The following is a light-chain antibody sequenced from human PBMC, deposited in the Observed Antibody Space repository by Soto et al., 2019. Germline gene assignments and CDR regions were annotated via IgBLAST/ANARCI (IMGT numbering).Light chain of an antibody. J-gene: IGKJ4*01. CDR1: QSVSRY. Sequence: EIVLTQSPGTLSLSPGERATLSCRVSQSVSRYLAWYQQKPGQAPRLLIYDASNRATGIPARFSGSGSGTDFTLTISSLEPEDFAVYYCQQRSDWRGLTFGGGTKVDI. V-gene: IGKV3-11*01. CDR2: DAS. CDR3: QQRSDWRGLT.